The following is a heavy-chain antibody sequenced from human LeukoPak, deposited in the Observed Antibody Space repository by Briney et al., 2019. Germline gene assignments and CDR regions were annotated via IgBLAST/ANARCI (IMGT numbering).Heavy chain of an antibody. D-gene: IGHD2-21*01. CDR3: ARHGDWEVLATRFSVSYHYYGMDV. J-gene: IGHJ6*02. CDR1: GGSISSYY. CDR2: IYYSGST. Sequence: SETLSLTCTVSGGSISSYYWSWIRQPPGKGLEWIGYIYYSGSTNYNPSLKSRVTISVDTSKNQFSLKLSSVTAADTAVYYCARHGDWEVLATRFSVSYHYYGMDVWGQGTTVTVSS. V-gene: IGHV4-59*08.